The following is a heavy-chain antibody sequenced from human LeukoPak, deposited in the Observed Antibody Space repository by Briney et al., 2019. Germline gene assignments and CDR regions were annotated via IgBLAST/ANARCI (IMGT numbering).Heavy chain of an antibody. CDR1: GDSMSSYS. D-gene: IGHD1-26*01. V-gene: IGHV4-59*08. J-gene: IGHJ4*02. Sequence: SETLSLICTVSGDSMSSYSWSWIRQPPGKGLEWIGYIYYSGSTNYNPSLKSRVTISVDTSKNQFSLKLSSVTAADTAVYYCARHWAHSGGGSYYFDYWGQGTLVTVSS. CDR3: ARHWAHSGGGSYYFDY. CDR2: IYYSGST.